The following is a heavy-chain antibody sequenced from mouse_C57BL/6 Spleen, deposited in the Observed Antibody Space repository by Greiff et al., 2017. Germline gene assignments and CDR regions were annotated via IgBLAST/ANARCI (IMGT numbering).Heavy chain of an antibody. CDR3: ARSVMVTTFYYFDY. Sequence: EVHLVESEGGLVQPGSSMKLSCTASGFTFSDYYMAWVRQVPEKVLEWVANINYDGSSTYYLDSLKSRFIISRDNAKNILYLQMSSLKSEDTATYYCARSVMVTTFYYFDYWGQGTTLTVSS. V-gene: IGHV5-16*01. J-gene: IGHJ2*01. D-gene: IGHD2-2*01. CDR1: GFTFSDYY. CDR2: INYDGSST.